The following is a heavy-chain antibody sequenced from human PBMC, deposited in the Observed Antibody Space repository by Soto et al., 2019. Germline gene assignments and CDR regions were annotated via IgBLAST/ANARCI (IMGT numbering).Heavy chain of an antibody. CDR2: IIPILGIA. V-gene: IGHV1-69*02. CDR1: GGTFSSYT. Sequence: QVQLVQSGAEVKKPGSSVKVSCKASGGTFSSYTISWVRQAPGQGLEWMGRIIPILGIANYAQKFQGRVTITAGKSTSTAYMELSSLRSEDKAVYYCASLPIAAAVDYYCYRMDVWGQGTTVTVSS. J-gene: IGHJ6*02. CDR3: ASLPIAAAVDYYCYRMDV. D-gene: IGHD6-13*01.